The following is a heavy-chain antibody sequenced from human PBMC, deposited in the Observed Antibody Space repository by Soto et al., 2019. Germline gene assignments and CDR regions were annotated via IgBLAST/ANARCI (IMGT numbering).Heavy chain of an antibody. Sequence: GFLKLPCACSGTPFTDFTMTWVRQAPGKGLEWVSAISGDGLSTYYAGSVKGRFTISRDNSKTTLYLQMNSLRAEDTAVYYCARRPDAFDIWGRGTMVTVSS. V-gene: IGHV3-23*01. CDR2: ISGDGLST. J-gene: IGHJ3*02. CDR3: ARRPDAFDI. CDR1: GTPFTDFT.